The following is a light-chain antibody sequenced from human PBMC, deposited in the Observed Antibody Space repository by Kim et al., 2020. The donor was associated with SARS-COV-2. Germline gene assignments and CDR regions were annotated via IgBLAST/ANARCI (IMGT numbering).Light chain of an antibody. J-gene: IGLJ3*02. CDR1: SLRSYY. Sequence: SSELTQDPAVSVALGQTVRITCQGDSLRSYYASWYQQKPGQAPVLVIYGKNNRLSGIPDRFSGSSSGNTASLTITGAQAEDEADYYCNSRDSSGNHWMFG. V-gene: IGLV3-19*01. CDR3: NSRDSSGNHWM. CDR2: GKN.